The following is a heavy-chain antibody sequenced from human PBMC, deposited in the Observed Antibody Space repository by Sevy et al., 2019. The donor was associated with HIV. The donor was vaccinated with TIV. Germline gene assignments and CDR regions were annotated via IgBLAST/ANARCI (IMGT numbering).Heavy chain of an antibody. D-gene: IGHD6-19*01. CDR3: ARDGISSGWYRGYYFDY. CDR1: GFTFNTYA. Sequence: GGSLRLSCAASGFTFNTYAMHWVRQAPGKGLDWVAFISYDGTNEYYADSVKGRFTISRDNSKNTLYLQMNSLRAEETAVYYCARDGISSGWYRGYYFDYWGQRTLVTVSS. V-gene: IGHV3-30*04. J-gene: IGHJ4*02. CDR2: ISYDGTNE.